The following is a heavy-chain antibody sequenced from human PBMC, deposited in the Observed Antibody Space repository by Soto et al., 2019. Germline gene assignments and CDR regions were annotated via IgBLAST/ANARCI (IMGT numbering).Heavy chain of an antibody. V-gene: IGHV2-5*01. CDR1: GFSLSTSGVG. J-gene: IGHJ6*02. CDR3: AHRRRVVGATLGYYYGMDV. Sequence: QITLKESGPPLVKPTQTLTLTCTFSGFSLSTSGVGVGWIRQPPGKALEWLALIYWNDDKRYSPSLKSRLTITKDTSKNQVVLTMANMDPVDTATYYCAHRRRVVGATLGYYYGMDVWGQGTTVTVSS. D-gene: IGHD1-26*01. CDR2: IYWNDDK.